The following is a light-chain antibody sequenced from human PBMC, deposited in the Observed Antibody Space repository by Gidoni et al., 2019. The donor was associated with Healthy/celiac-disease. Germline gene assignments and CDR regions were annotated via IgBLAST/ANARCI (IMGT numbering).Light chain of an antibody. CDR2: RNN. Sequence: QSVLTQPPSASGTPGQRVTIACSGSSSNIGSNTVNWYQQLPGTAPNPLIYRNNQRPSGVPDRFSGSKSGTSASLAISGLQSEDEADYYCAAWDDSLNGVVFGGGTKLTVL. CDR1: SSNIGSNT. J-gene: IGLJ2*01. CDR3: AAWDDSLNGVV. V-gene: IGLV1-44*01.